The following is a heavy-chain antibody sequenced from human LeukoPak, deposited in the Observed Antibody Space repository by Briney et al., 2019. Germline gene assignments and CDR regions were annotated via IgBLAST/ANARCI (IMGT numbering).Heavy chain of an antibody. D-gene: IGHD3-9*01. Sequence: GRSLRLSCAASGFPFSSYGMAWVRQAPGKGLEWMAVISNDGTRKYYADSVKGRFTISRDNSKNTLYLQMNSLRVEDMAVYYCAKDLTELTLALNCWGQGTLVTVSS. CDR3: AKDLTELTLALNC. J-gene: IGHJ4*02. CDR1: GFPFSSYG. V-gene: IGHV3-30*18. CDR2: ISNDGTRK.